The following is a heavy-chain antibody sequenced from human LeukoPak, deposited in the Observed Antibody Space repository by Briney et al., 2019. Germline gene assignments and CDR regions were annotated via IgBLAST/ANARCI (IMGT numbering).Heavy chain of an antibody. CDR1: GFTFSSYA. D-gene: IGHD5-24*01. J-gene: IGHJ4*02. CDR3: ARVEMATLNADY. Sequence: GGSLRLSCAASGFTFSSYAMHWVRQAPGKGLEWVAVISYDGSNKYYADSVKGRFTISRDNSKNTLYLQMNSLRAEDTAVYYCARVEMATLNADYWGQGTLVTVSS. V-gene: IGHV3-30-3*01. CDR2: ISYDGSNK.